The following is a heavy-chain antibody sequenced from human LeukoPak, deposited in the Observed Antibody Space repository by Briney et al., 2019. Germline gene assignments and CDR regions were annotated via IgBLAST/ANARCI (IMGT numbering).Heavy chain of an antibody. D-gene: IGHD3-10*01. Sequence: PGGSLRLSCAASGFTFSSYEMNWVRQAPGKGLEWVTYISSSGSTIYYADSVKGRFTISRDNAKNSLYLQMNSLRAEDTAVYYCARVSPNVLLWFGELRYNWFDPWGQGNLVTVSS. V-gene: IGHV3-48*03. CDR3: ARVSPNVLLWFGELRYNWFDP. J-gene: IGHJ5*02. CDR1: GFTFSSYE. CDR2: ISSSGSTI.